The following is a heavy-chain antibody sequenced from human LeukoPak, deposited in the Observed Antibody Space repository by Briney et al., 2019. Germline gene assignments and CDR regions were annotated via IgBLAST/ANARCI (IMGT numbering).Heavy chain of an antibody. CDR2: FDPEDGET. CDR1: GYTLTELS. V-gene: IGHV1-24*01. Sequence: VSVTVSCKVSGYTLTELSMHWVRQAPGKGLEWMGGFDPEDGETIYAQKFQGRVTMTEDTSTDTAYMELSSLRSEDTAVYYCATDSCNMVRGVICGMDVWGQGTTVTVSS. CDR3: ATDSCNMVRGVICGMDV. J-gene: IGHJ6*02. D-gene: IGHD3-10*01.